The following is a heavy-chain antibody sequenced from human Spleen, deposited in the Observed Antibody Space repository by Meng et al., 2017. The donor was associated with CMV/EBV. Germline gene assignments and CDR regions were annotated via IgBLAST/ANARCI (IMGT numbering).Heavy chain of an antibody. J-gene: IGHJ3*02. Sequence: GESLKISCADSGFLFSSYSMNWVRQAPGKGLEWVSSISSSSNYIYYADSVKGRFTISRDNAKNSLYLQMNSLRAEDTAVYFCARSSLGTADAFDIWGQGTMVTVSS. D-gene: IGHD1-7*01. CDR1: GFLFSSYS. V-gene: IGHV3-21*01. CDR2: ISSSSNYI. CDR3: ARSSLGTADAFDI.